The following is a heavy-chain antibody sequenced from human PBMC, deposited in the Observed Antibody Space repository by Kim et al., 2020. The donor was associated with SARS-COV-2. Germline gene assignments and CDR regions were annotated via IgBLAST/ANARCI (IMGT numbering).Heavy chain of an antibody. D-gene: IGHD3-22*01. CDR1: GGTFSSYA. CDR3: ASALDYYDSTGGFDY. J-gene: IGHJ4*02. V-gene: IGHV1-69*13. CDR2: IIPIFGTA. Sequence: SVKVSCKASGGTFSSYAISWVRQAPGQGLEWMGGIIPIFGTANYAQKFQGRVTITADESTSTAYMELSSLRSEDTAVYYCASALDYYDSTGGFDYWGQGTLVTVSS.